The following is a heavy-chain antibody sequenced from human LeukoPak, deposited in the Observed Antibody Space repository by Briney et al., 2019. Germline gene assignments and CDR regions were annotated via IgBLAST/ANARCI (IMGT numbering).Heavy chain of an antibody. CDR1: GFTFSSYW. D-gene: IGHD3-10*01. J-gene: IGHJ4*02. V-gene: IGHV3-7*01. Sequence: GGSLRLSCAASGFTFSSYWMSWVRQTPGKGLEWVANIKRDGSETYYVDAVEGRFTTSRDNAKNSLYLQMNSLRAEDTAVYYCARDSGDRTVDYWGQGALVTVSS. CDR3: ARDSGDRTVDY. CDR2: IKRDGSET.